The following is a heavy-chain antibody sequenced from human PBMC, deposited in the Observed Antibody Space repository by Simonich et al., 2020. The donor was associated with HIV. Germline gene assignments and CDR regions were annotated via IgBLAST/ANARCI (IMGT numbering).Heavy chain of an antibody. Sequence: QVQLQQWGAGLLKPSETLSLTCAVTGYSISAGYYWGWNRQPPGKGLEWIWYIFYSGSTVYTPSLNRRVNISVDTSKNQFSLNLSSVTAADTAVYYCARVFLASTASEWYFELWGRGTLVTVSS. CDR2: IFYSGST. CDR3: ARVFLASTASEWYFEL. D-gene: IGHD3-3*02. J-gene: IGHJ2*01. V-gene: IGHV4-31*11. CDR1: GYSISAGYY.